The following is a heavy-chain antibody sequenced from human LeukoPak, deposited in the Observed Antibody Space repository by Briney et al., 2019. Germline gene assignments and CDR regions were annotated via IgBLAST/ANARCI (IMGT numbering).Heavy chain of an antibody. CDR3: ARSRSIDGSSSWEFDY. CDR1: GGSISSSSYY. D-gene: IGHD6-13*01. V-gene: IGHV4-39*01. CDR2: INYSGST. Sequence: PSETLSLTCTVSGGSISSSSYYWGWIRQPPGKGLEWIGSINYSGSTYYNPSLKSRVTISVDTSKNQFSLKLSSVTAADTAVYYCARSRSIDGSSSWEFDYWGQGTLVTVSS. J-gene: IGHJ4*02.